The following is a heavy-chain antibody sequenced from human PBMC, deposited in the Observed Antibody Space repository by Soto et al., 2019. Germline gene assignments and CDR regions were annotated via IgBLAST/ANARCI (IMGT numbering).Heavy chain of an antibody. CDR3: ARPPGGSSGYDAFDI. CDR2: IYYSGST. V-gene: IGHV4-39*01. J-gene: IGHJ3*02. D-gene: IGHD5-12*01. Sequence: SETLSLTCTVSGGSISSSSYYWGWIRQPPGKGLEWIGSIYYSGSTYYNPSLKSRVTISVDTSKNQFSLKLSSVTAADTAVYYCARPPGGSSGYDAFDIRGQGTMVTLSS. CDR1: GGSISSSSYY.